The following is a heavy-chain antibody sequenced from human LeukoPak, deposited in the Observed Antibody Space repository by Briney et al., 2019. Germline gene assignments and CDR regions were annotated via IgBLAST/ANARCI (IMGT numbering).Heavy chain of an antibody. D-gene: IGHD6-13*01. CDR1: GFTVSSNY. Sequence: GGSLRLSCAASGFTVSSNYMNWVRQAPGKGLEWVSVIYSGGSTYYADSVKGRFTISRDNSKNTLYLQMNSLRAEDTAVYYCTKDRRLYSSSWSFDYWGQGTLVTVSS. CDR2: IYSGGST. J-gene: IGHJ4*02. V-gene: IGHV3-66*01. CDR3: TKDRRLYSSSWSFDY.